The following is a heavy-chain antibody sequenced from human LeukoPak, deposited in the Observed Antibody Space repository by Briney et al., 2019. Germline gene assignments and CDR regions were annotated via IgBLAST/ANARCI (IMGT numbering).Heavy chain of an antibody. Sequence: GGSLRLSCAASGFTFSSCGMHWVRQASGKGLEWVGRIRTKGKSYATEYAASVKGRFIISRDDLKNTACLQMNSLKIEDTAVYYCTRTTVTMADWFDPWGQGTLVTVSS. V-gene: IGHV3-73*01. D-gene: IGHD4-17*01. CDR1: GFTFSSCG. J-gene: IGHJ5*02. CDR3: TRTTVTMADWFDP. CDR2: IRTKGKSYAT.